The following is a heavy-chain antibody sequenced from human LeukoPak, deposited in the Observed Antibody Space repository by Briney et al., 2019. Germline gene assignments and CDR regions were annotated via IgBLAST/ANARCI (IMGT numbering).Heavy chain of an antibody. J-gene: IGHJ3*02. CDR2: INPNSGGT. CDR3: ARQYSGYDAIDAFDI. CDR1: GYTFTGYY. V-gene: IGHV1-2*06. D-gene: IGHD5-12*01. Sequence: ASVKVSCKASGYTFTGYYMHWVRQAPGQGLEWMGRINPNSGGTNYAQKFRGRVTMTRDTSISTAYMELSRLRSDDTAVYYCARQYSGYDAIDAFDIWGQGTMVTVSS.